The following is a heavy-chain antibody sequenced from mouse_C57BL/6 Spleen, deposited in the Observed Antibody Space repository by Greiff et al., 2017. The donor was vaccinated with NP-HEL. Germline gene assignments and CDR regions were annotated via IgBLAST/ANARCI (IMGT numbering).Heavy chain of an antibody. CDR2: INPSSGYT. CDR3: ARGDYAMGY. Sequence: QVHVKQSGAELAKPGASVKLSCKASGYTFTSYWMHWVKQRPGQGLEWIGYINPSSGYTKYNQKFKDKATLTADKSSSTAYMQLSSLTDEDSAVYYCARGDYAMGYWGQGTSVTVSS. J-gene: IGHJ4*01. V-gene: IGHV1-7*01. CDR1: GYTFTSYW.